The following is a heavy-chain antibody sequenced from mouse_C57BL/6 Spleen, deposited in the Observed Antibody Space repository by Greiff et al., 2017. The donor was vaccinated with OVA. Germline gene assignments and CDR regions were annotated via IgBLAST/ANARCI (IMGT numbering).Heavy chain of an antibody. Sequence: QVQLQQSGAELARPGASVKLSCKASGYTFTSYGISWVKQRTGQGLEWIGEIYPRSGNTYYNEKFKGKATLTADKSSSTAYMELRSLTSEDSAVYFSLYYDYDRAFAYWGQGTLVTVSA. J-gene: IGHJ3*01. D-gene: IGHD2-4*01. CDR3: LYYDYDRAFAY. V-gene: IGHV1-81*01. CDR2: IYPRSGNT. CDR1: GYTFTSYG.